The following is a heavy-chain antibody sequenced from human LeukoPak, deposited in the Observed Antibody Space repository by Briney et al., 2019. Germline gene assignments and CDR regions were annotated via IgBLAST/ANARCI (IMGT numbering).Heavy chain of an antibody. V-gene: IGHV4-59*01. D-gene: IGHD2-15*01. CDR1: GGSISSYY. J-gene: IGHJ6*02. Sequence: PSETLSLTCTVSGGSISSYYWSWIRQPPGKGLEWIGYIYYSGSTNYNPSLKSRVTISVDTSKNQFSLKLSSVTAADTAVYYCGGTRPYYGMDVWGQGTTVTVSS. CDR3: GGTRPYYGMDV. CDR2: IYYSGST.